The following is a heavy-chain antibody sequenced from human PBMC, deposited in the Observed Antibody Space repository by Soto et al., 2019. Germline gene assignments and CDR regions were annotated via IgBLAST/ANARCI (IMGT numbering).Heavy chain of an antibody. Sequence: QITLKESGPTLVKPTQTLTLTCTFSGFSLSTSGVGVGWIRQPPGKALEWLALISRDGEKRYSPSLKSRLTNTKDPPSNQVVLTITNMDPVDTATYYCAHRRGEILTGHYYFASWGQGTLVTVSS. D-gene: IGHD3-9*01. J-gene: IGHJ4*02. CDR3: AHRRGEILTGHYYFAS. CDR2: ISRDGEK. V-gene: IGHV2-5*02. CDR1: GFSLSTSGVG.